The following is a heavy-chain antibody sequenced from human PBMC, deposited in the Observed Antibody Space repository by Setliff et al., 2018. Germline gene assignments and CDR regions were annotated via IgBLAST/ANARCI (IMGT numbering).Heavy chain of an antibody. CDR2: IYTSGST. Sequence: SETLSLTCTVSGDSISSGNYYWNWIRQPAGKGLEWIGRIYTSGSTTYNPSLKSRVTISIDMSKNQLSLKLTSVTAADTAVYYCARRETYYNFWSGYYAYWGQGTLVTVSS. CDR3: ARRETYYNFWSGYYAY. CDR1: GDSISSGNYY. J-gene: IGHJ4*02. D-gene: IGHD3-3*01. V-gene: IGHV4-61*02.